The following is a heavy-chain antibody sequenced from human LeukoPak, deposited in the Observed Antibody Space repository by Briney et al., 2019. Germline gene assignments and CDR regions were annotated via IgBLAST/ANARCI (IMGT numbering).Heavy chain of an antibody. CDR3: ARDFGGNLFDY. D-gene: IGHD4-23*01. J-gene: IGHJ4*02. Sequence: GGSLRLSCAASGFTFSSYWMSWVRPAPGKGLEWVANIKQDGSEKYYVDSVKGRFTISRDNAKNSLYLQMNSLRAEDTAVYYCARDFGGNLFDYWGQGTLVTVSS. CDR1: GFTFSSYW. V-gene: IGHV3-7*01. CDR2: IKQDGSEK.